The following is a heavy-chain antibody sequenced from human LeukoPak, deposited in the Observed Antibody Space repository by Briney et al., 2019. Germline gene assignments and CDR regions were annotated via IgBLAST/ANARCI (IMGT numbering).Heavy chain of an antibody. V-gene: IGHV1-46*01. Sequence: ASVKVSCKASGYTFTSYYMHWVRQAPGQGLEWMEIINPSGGSTSYAQKFQGRVTMTRDTSTSTVYMELSSLRSEDTAVYYCARESEPRGDSNRYGMDVWGQGTTVTVSS. CDR3: ARESEPRGDSNRYGMDV. CDR1: GYTFTSYY. CDR2: INPSGGST. J-gene: IGHJ6*02. D-gene: IGHD2-21*02.